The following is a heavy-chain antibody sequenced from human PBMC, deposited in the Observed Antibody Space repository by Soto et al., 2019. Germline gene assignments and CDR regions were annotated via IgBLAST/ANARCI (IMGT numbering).Heavy chain of an antibody. CDR1: GFSLSNARMG. Sequence: SGPTLVNPTETLTLTCTVSGFSLSNARMGVSWIRQPPGKALEWLAHIFSNDEKSYSTSLKSRLTISKETSKNQVVLTKNKKEFVDTSSFYCARTYYDFWSGPYGMDVWGQGTTVTVSS. CDR2: IFSNDEK. D-gene: IGHD3-3*01. V-gene: IGHV2-26*01. J-gene: IGHJ6*02. CDR3: ARTYYDFWSGPYGMDV.